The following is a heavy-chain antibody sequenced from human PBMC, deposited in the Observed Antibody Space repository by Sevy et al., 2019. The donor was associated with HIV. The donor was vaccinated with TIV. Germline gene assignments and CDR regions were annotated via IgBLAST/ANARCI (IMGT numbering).Heavy chain of an antibody. CDR1: GFTFGDYA. V-gene: IGHV3-49*03. Sequence: GGSLRLSCTASGFTFGDYAISWFRQAPGKGLEWVGFIRTKHYGGTTEYAASVKGRFTISRDDSKNIAYLQMNSLKTEDTAVYYCTRGEGHGGGDCYSSPPWWFDPWGQGTLVTVSS. CDR3: TRGEGHGGGDCYSSPPWWFDP. J-gene: IGHJ5*02. D-gene: IGHD2-21*02. CDR2: IRTKHYGGTT.